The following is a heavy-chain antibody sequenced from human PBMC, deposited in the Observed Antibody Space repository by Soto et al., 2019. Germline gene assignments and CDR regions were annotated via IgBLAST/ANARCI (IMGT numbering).Heavy chain of an antibody. V-gene: IGHV1-69*06. CDR3: ASVYYDSSGYYSDFDY. J-gene: IGHJ4*02. CDR2: IIPIFGTA. D-gene: IGHD3-22*01. CDR1: GGTFSSYA. Sequence: KVSCKASGGTFSSYAISWVRQAPGQGLEWMGGIIPIFGTANYAQKFQGRVTITADKSTSTAYMELSSLRSEDTAVYYCASVYYDSSGYYSDFDYWGQGTLVTVSS.